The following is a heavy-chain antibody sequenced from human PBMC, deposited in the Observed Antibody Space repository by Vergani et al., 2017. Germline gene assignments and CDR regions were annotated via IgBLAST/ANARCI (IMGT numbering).Heavy chain of an antibody. CDR2: IIPILGIA. D-gene: IGHD3-22*01. CDR1: GGTFSSYT. V-gene: IGHV1-69*02. CDR3: ARGAEYYYDSSPFDY. J-gene: IGHJ4*02. Sequence: QVQLVQSGAEVKKPGSSVKVSCKASGGTFSSYTISWVRQAPGQGLEWMVRIIPILGIANYAQKFQGRVTITADKSTSTAYMGLSSLRSEDTAVYYCARGAEYYYDSSPFDYWGQGTLVTVSS.